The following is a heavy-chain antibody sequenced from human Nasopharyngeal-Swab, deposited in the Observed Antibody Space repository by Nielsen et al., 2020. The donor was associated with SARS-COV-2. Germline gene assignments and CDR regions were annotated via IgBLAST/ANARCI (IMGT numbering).Heavy chain of an antibody. V-gene: IGHV4-59*01. CDR1: GDSISSYY. CDR3: ARVGVLRYFDNWFDP. Sequence: SETLSLTCTVSGDSISSYYWSWIRQPPGKGLEWIGYIYYSGSTNYNPSLKSRVTISVDTSKNQFSLKLSSVTAADTAVYYCARVGVLRYFDNWFDPWGQGTLVTVSS. D-gene: IGHD3-9*01. CDR2: IYYSGST. J-gene: IGHJ5*02.